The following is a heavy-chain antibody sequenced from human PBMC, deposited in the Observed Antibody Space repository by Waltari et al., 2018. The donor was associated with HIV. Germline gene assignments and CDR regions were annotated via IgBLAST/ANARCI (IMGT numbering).Heavy chain of an antibody. V-gene: IGHV3-21*01. D-gene: IGHD6-19*01. J-gene: IGHJ5*02. Sequence: EVRLLESGGGLVRPGGSLRLPCAASGFRFSGYNMNWVRQGPGKGLEWVASIGSLQNFIHYADSVKGRFTVSRDNAKNSLYLQMNSLTAEDTAVYYCARGPSSGWSWFDPWGQGTLVTVSS. CDR1: GFRFSGYN. CDR3: ARGPSSGWSWFDP. CDR2: IGSLQNFI.